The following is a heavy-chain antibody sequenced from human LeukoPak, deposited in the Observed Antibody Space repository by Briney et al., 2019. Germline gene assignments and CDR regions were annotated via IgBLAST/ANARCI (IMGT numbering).Heavy chain of an antibody. V-gene: IGHV3-74*01. CDR1: GFTFSRYW. CDR2: INGDGSST. D-gene: IGHD3-16*02. J-gene: IGHJ4*02. CDR3: ATFPERESYRYTANL. Sequence: GGSLRLSCAASGFTFSRYWMHWVRQAPGKGLVWVSRINGDGSSTTYADSVKGRFTISRDNAKNTLYLQMNSLRVEDMAVYYCATFPERESYRYTANLWGQGTLVTVSS.